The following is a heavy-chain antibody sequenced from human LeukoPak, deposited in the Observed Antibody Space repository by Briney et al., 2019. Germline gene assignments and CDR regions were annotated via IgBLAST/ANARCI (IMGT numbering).Heavy chain of an antibody. CDR1: GFTFSSYG. V-gene: IGHV3-30*18. Sequence: GGSLRLSCAASGFTFSSYGMHWVRQAPGKGLEWVAVISYDGSNKYYADSMKGRFTISRDNSKNTLYLQMNSLRAEDTAVYYCAKDLTITFGGVIATGNYFDYWGQGTLVTVSS. D-gene: IGHD3-16*02. CDR2: ISYDGSNK. J-gene: IGHJ4*02. CDR3: AKDLTITFGGVIATGNYFDY.